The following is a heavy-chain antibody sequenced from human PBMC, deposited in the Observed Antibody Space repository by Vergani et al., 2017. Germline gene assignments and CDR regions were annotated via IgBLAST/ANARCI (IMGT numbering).Heavy chain of an antibody. CDR1: GFTFSSYS. V-gene: IGHV3-21*01. CDR2: ISRSSSYI. D-gene: IGHD2-2*02. CDR3: ARDGYCSSTSCYKDGMDV. Sequence: EVQLVESGGGLVKPGGSLRLSCAASGFTFSSYSMNWVRQAPGKGLEWVSSISRSSSYIYYADSVKGRFTISRDNAKNSLYLQMNSLRAEDTAVYYCARDGYCSSTSCYKDGMDVWGQGTTVTVSS. J-gene: IGHJ6*02.